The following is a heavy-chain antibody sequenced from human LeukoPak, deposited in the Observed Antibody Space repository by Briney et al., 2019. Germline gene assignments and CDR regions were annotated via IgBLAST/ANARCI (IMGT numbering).Heavy chain of an antibody. CDR3: ARRDSYGMEGDY. CDR1: GYSISSGYY. V-gene: IGHV4-38-2*02. J-gene: IGHJ4*02. D-gene: IGHD5-18*01. Sequence: NPSETLSLTCTVSGYSISSGYYWGWIRQPPGKGLEWIGSIYHSGSTYYNPSLKSRVTISVDTSKNQFSLKLSSVTAADTAVYYCARRDSYGMEGDYWGQGTLVTVSS. CDR2: IYHSGST.